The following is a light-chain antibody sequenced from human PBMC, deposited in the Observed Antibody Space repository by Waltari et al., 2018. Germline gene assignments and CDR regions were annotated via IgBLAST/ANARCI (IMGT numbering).Light chain of an antibody. V-gene: IGLV2-14*01. CDR2: GVS. J-gene: IGLJ1*01. CDR1: SSDVGGYEY. Sequence: QSALTQPASVSGSPGQSITISCTGTSSDVGGYEYVSWFQQHPGKAPKVMIYGVSNRPSGVSDRFSATKSGVTASLTISGLQAEDEADYYCSSYTSSNTFVFGTGTKVTVL. CDR3: SSYTSSNTFV.